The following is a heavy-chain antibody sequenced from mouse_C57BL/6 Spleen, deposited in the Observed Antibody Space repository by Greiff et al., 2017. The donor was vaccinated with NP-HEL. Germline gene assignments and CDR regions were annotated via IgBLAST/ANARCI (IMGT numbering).Heavy chain of an antibody. CDR3: ARGGECNSDFFYAMDY. CDR1: GYTFTSYW. J-gene: IGHJ4*01. CDR2: INTSSGYT. Sequence: VQLQQSGAELAKPGASVKLSCKASGYTFTSYWMHWVKQRPGQGLGWIGYINTSSGYTKYNQKFKDKATLTADKSSSTAYMQRSSLTYEDSAVYYCARGGECNSDFFYAMDYWGQGTSVTVSS. D-gene: IGHD2-1*01. V-gene: IGHV1-7*01.